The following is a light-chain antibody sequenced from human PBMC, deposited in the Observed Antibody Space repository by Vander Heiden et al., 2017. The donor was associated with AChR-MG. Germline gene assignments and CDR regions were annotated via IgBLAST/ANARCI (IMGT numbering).Light chain of an antibody. CDR2: WAA. Sequence: DIVMTQSPDSLAASLGERATIKCKSSQSVLYSSNNKNYVAWYQQKPGQPPKLLIYWAATRESGVPDRFSGSGSGTDFTLTISSLQAEDVAVYYCQQYYSTPRWTFGQGTKVEIK. CDR3: QQYYSTPRWT. CDR1: QSVLYSSNNKNY. V-gene: IGKV4-1*01. J-gene: IGKJ1*01.